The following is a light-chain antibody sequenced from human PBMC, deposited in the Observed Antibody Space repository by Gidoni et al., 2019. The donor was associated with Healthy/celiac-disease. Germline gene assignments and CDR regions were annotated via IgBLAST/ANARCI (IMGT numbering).Light chain of an antibody. J-gene: IGKJ5*01. V-gene: IGKV1-39*01. CDR3: QQSYRTPLT. CDR1: QSISSY. CDR2: SAS. Sequence: DIQRTQSPSSLSASVGDRVTLPCRASQSISSYLHWYQQKPGKAPKLLIYSASSLQSGVPSRFSGSGSGTDFTLPISSLQPEDFATYYCQQSYRTPLTFGQGTRLEIK.